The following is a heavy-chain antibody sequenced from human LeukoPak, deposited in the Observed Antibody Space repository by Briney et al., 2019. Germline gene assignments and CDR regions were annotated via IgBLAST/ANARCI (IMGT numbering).Heavy chain of an antibody. CDR2: IYTSGST. J-gene: IGHJ4*02. CDR3: ARSPTNPPYYFDS. D-gene: IGHD2-2*01. Sequence: SETLSLTCTVSGGSISNYYWTWIRQTAGKGLEWIGRIYTSGSTNYYPSVKSRVTISVDTSKTQFSLKMSSVTAADTAVYYCARSPTNPPYYFDSWGQGALVTVSS. CDR1: GGSISNYY. V-gene: IGHV4-4*07.